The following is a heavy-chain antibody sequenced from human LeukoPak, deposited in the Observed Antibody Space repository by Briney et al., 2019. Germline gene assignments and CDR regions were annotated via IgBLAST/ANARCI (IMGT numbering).Heavy chain of an antibody. CDR1: GFTFSGSA. D-gene: IGHD5-24*01. CDR2: IRSKANSYAT. V-gene: IGHV3-73*01. CDR3: TRWIQFGADAFDI. J-gene: IGHJ3*02. Sequence: PGGSLRLSCAASGFTFSGSATHWVRQASGKGLEWVGRIRSKANSYATAYAASVKGRFTISRDDSKNTAYLQMQSLKTEDTAVYYCTRWIQFGADAFDIWGQGTMVTVSS.